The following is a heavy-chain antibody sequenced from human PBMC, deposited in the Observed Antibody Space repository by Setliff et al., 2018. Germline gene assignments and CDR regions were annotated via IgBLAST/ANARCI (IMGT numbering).Heavy chain of an antibody. CDR2: IFGSGANT. CDR1: GFTFSVYA. CDR3: TKDSNGEFADY. V-gene: IGHV3-23*01. Sequence: GESLKISCSASGFTFSVYAMSWVRQAPGKGLEWVATIFGSGANTYYADSVKGRFTISRDNSKNILYLQMNSLGADDTAEYYCTKDSNGEFADYWGQGTLVTVSS. D-gene: IGHD1-1*01. J-gene: IGHJ4*02.